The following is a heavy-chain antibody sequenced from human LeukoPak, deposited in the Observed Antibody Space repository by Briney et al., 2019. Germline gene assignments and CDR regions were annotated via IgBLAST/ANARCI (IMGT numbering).Heavy chain of an antibody. CDR1: GYTFTTNY. D-gene: IGHD3-10*01. V-gene: IGHV1-46*01. Sequence: ASVKVSCKASGYTFTTNYMHWVRQAPGQGLEWMGIINPSGGSTSYAQKFQGRVTMTRDMSTSTVYMELSSLRSEDTAVYYCARSLTIREGDAFDIWGQGTMVTVSS. CDR2: INPSGGST. CDR3: ARSLTIREGDAFDI. J-gene: IGHJ3*02.